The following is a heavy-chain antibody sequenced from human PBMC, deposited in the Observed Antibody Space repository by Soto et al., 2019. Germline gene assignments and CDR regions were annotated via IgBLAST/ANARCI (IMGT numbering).Heavy chain of an antibody. CDR3: ARDLPRRSTVTTVEYFQH. J-gene: IGHJ1*01. CDR2: ISAYNGNT. D-gene: IGHD4-17*01. V-gene: IGHV1-18*01. Sequence: ASVKVFCKASGYTFTSYGISWVRQAPGQGLEWMGWISAYNGNTNYAQKLQGRVTMTTDTSTSTAYMELRSLRSDDTAVYYCARDLPRRSTVTTVEYFQHWGQGTLVTVSS. CDR1: GYTFTSYG.